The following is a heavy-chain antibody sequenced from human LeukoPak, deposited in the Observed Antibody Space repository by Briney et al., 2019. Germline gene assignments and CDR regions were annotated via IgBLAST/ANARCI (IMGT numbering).Heavy chain of an antibody. Sequence: SETLSLTCAVYGGSFSGYYWSWIRQPPGKGLEWIGYIYYSGSTNYNSSLKSRVTISVDTSKNQFSLNRISVTAADTAYYMDVWGKRTTVTGSS. CDR2: IYYSGST. V-gene: IGHV4-34*11. J-gene: IGHJ6*03. CDR3: V. CDR1: GGSFSGYY.